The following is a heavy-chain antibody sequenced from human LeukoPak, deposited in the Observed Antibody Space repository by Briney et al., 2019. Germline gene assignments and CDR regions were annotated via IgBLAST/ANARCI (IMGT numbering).Heavy chain of an antibody. CDR3: ARDEGRSISCYNY. CDR1: GFTFSSHS. D-gene: IGHD2-2*02. J-gene: IGHJ4*02. CDR2: ISSSGSYI. Sequence: PGGSLRLSCAASGFTFSSHSMNWVRQAPGKGLEWVSSISSSGSYIYYADSLKGRFTISRDNAKNSLYLQMNSLRAEDTAIYYCARDEGRSISCYNYWGQGTLVTVSS. V-gene: IGHV3-21*01.